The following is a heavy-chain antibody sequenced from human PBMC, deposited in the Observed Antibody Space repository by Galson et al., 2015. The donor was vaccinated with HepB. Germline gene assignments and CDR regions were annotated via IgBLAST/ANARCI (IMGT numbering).Heavy chain of an antibody. J-gene: IGHJ5*02. CDR1: GFSFSSYS. V-gene: IGHV3-21*01. CDR2: ISSSSSYT. D-gene: IGHD3-22*01. Sequence: SLRLSCAASGFSFSSYSMNWVRQAPGKGLGWVSSISSSSSYTYYADSVKGRFTISRDSARNSLYLQMNSLRAEDTAVYYCARDWRSYDSKDALFDPWGRGTLVTVSS. CDR3: ARDWRSYDSKDALFDP.